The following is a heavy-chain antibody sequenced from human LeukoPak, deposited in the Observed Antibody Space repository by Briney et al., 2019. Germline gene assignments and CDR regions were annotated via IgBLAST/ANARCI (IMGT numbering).Heavy chain of an antibody. CDR1: GYSISSGYY. J-gene: IGHJ4*02. CDR2: IYHSGTT. CDR3: ARDGSGSGSPFDY. V-gene: IGHV4-38-2*02. D-gene: IGHD5-12*01. Sequence: SETLSLTWSVSGYSISSGYYWAWIRQPPGKGLEWIGSIYHSGTTYYNPSLKSRVTISVDTSKNQFSLKLSSVTAADTAVYYCARDGSGSGSPFDYWGQGTLVTVFS.